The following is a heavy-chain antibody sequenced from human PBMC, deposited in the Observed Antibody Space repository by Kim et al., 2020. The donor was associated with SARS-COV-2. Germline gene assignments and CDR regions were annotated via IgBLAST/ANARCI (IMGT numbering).Heavy chain of an antibody. CDR3: ASGFVGSNYFDY. J-gene: IGHJ4*02. V-gene: IGHV4-31*03. Sequence: SETLSLTCTVSGGSISSGGYYWSWIRQHPGKGLEWIGYIYYSGSTYYNPSLKSRVTISVDTSKNQFSLKLSSVTAADTAVYYCASGFVGSNYFDYWGQGTLVTVSS. D-gene: IGHD3-10*01. CDR1: GGSISSGGYY. CDR2: IYYSGST.